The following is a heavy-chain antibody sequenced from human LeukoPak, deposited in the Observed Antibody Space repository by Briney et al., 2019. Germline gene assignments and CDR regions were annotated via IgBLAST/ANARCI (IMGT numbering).Heavy chain of an antibody. CDR1: GFRFDDYG. D-gene: IGHD2-2*01. Sequence: GGSLRLSSAASGFRFDDYGMSWVRHVPGKGLQWVAGTNWDGASTGYADSVKGRFTISRDNGKNFVYLQMNSLRVEDTALYFCGRVYCSTTSCYDYYDYYMDVWGKGTAVTVSS. CDR2: TNWDGAST. CDR3: GRVYCSTTSCYDYYDYYMDV. V-gene: IGHV3-20*04. J-gene: IGHJ6*03.